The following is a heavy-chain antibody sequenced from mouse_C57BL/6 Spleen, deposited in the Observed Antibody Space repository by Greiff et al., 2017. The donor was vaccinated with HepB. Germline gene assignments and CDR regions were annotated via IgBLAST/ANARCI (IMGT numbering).Heavy chain of an antibody. D-gene: IGHD3-3*01. CDR1: GFTFSSYG. CDR2: ISSGGSYT. Sequence: EVQLVESGGVLVKPGGSLKLSCAASGFTFSSYGMSWVRQTPDKRLEWVATISSGGSYTYYPDSVKGRFTISRDNAKNTLYLQMSSLKSEDTAMYYCARLGQVGFYFDYWGQGTTLTVSS. J-gene: IGHJ2*01. V-gene: IGHV5-6*01. CDR3: ARLGQVGFYFDY.